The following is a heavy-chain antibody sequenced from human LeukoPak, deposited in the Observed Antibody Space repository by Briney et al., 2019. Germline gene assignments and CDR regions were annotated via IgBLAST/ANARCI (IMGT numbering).Heavy chain of an antibody. CDR2: ISGSGGST. CDR3: AKVYCSGGSWYFHPVLYFDY. J-gene: IGHJ4*02. D-gene: IGHD2-15*01. V-gene: IGHV3-23*01. Sequence: GSLRLSCAASGFTFSSYAMSWVRQAPGKGLEWVSAISGSGGSTYYADSVNGRFTISRDNSKNTLYLQMNILGAEDTAVYYCAKVYCSGGSWYFHPVLYFDYWGQGTLVTVSS. CDR1: GFTFSSYA.